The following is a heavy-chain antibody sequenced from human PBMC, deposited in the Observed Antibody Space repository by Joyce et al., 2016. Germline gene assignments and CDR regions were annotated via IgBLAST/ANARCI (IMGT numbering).Heavy chain of an antibody. D-gene: IGHD1-26*01. V-gene: IGHV3-13*01. CDR3: ARARVGADAFDI. Sequence: EVQLVESGGGLVPPGGSLRLSCAASGFTFSSYDIHWVRQATGKGREWVSGLRPSGDAYYLGSVRGRFTISRENAKNSVFLQMSSLGAGDSAVYFCARARVGADAFDIWGQGTVVTVSS. CDR2: LRPSGDA. J-gene: IGHJ3*02. CDR1: GFTFSSYD.